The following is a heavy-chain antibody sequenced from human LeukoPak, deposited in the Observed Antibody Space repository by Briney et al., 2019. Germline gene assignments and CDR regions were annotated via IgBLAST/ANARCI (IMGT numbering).Heavy chain of an antibody. J-gene: IGHJ4*02. D-gene: IGHD6-13*01. Sequence: PGGSLRLSCAASGFTFSTYWMNWVRQAPGKGLEWVANIKQDGSEKYYVDSVKGRFTISRDNAKNSLYLQMNSLRAEDTAVYYCARLDSSSWYGYYFDYWGQGTLVTVSS. CDR3: ARLDSSSWYGYYFDY. V-gene: IGHV3-7*01. CDR2: IKQDGSEK. CDR1: GFTFSTYW.